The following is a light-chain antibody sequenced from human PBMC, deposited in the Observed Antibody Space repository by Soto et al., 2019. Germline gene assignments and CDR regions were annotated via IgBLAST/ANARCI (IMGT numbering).Light chain of an antibody. CDR1: QSVSSN. V-gene: IGKV3-15*01. CDR2: GAS. CDR3: QHYSKLPLT. J-gene: IGKJ4*01. Sequence: EIVLTQSPATLSVSPGERATLSCRASQSVSSNLAGYQQKPGQAPRLVIYGASTRATGIPARFSGSGSGTEFPRTISSLQSEDFAVYYCQHYSKLPLTFGGGAKGAIK.